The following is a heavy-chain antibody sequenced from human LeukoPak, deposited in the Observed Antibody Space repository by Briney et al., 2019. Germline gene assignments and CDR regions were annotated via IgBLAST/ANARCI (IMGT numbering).Heavy chain of an antibody. CDR1: EFTFSSYW. CDR2: INSDGRTT. Sequence: GGSLRLSCEASEFTFSSYWMHWVRQAPGKGLVWVSRINSDGRTTIYADSVKGRFTISRDNAKNTLYLQMNSLRAEDTAVYYCARKGYYDSSGYSIRFSYWGQGTLVTVSS. CDR3: ARKGYYDSSGYSIRFSY. D-gene: IGHD3-22*01. J-gene: IGHJ4*02. V-gene: IGHV3-74*01.